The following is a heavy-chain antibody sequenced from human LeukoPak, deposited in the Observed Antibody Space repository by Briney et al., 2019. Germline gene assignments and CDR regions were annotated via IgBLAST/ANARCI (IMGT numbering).Heavy chain of an antibody. D-gene: IGHD2/OR15-2a*01. J-gene: IGHJ4*02. Sequence: GGSLRLSCAASGFTFSIYAMSWVRQAPGKGLEWVSAISRSDSSTYYADSVKGRFTISRDNSRNTLYMQMNSLRAEDTAVYYCAKERSFGTWLGDYWGQGTPVTVSS. CDR3: AKERSFGTWLGDY. CDR1: GFTFSIYA. V-gene: IGHV3-23*01. CDR2: ISRSDSST.